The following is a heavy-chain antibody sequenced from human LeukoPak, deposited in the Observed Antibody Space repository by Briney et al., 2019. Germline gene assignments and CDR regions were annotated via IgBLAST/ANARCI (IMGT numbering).Heavy chain of an antibody. J-gene: IGHJ4*02. Sequence: GGSLRLSYAASGFTFSSYSMNWVRQAPGKGLEWVSSISSSSSYIYYADSVKGRFTISRDNAKNSLYLQMNSLRAEDTAVYYCAANYGSGSYYPDWGQGTLVTVSS. CDR1: GFTFSSYS. CDR3: AANYGSGSYYPD. D-gene: IGHD3-10*01. CDR2: ISSSSSYI. V-gene: IGHV3-21*01.